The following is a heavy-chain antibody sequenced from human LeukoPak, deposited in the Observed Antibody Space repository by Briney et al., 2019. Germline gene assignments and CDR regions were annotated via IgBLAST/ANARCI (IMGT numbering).Heavy chain of an antibody. CDR2: IYSSGST. J-gene: IGHJ4*02. Sequence: SETLSLTCTVSGGSISSYYWNWIRQPPGKGLEWIGHIYSSGSTKYNPSLKSRVTISVDTPKNQFSLKLISVTAADTAVYYCARGQLATGIFDHWGQGTLVTVSS. D-gene: IGHD6-6*01. CDR1: GGSISSYY. V-gene: IGHV4-59*01. CDR3: ARGQLATGIFDH.